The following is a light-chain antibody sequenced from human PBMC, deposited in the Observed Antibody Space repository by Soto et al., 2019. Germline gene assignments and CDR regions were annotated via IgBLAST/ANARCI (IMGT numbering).Light chain of an antibody. V-gene: IGKV3D-15*01. CDR2: GAS. Sequence: EIVLTQSPGTLSLSPGERVTLSCRASHSVPTNYLAWYQQKPGQSPRLLIYGASTRATGIPARFSGSGSGTEFTLTISSLQSEDFAVYYCQQYNNWPPITFGQGTRLEIK. CDR3: QQYNNWPPIT. CDR1: HSVPTNY. J-gene: IGKJ5*01.